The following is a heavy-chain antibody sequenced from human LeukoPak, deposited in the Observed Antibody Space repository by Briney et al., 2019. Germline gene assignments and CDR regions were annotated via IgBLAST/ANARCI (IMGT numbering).Heavy chain of an antibody. J-gene: IGHJ3*02. CDR3: ARVERYCSSTSCYSAFDI. CDR2: IKQDGSEK. D-gene: IGHD2-2*02. V-gene: IGHV3-7*01. CDR1: GFTFSSYA. Sequence: GGSLRLSCAASGFTFSSYAMSWVRQAPGKGLEWVANIKQDGSEKYYVDSVEGRFTISRDNAKNSLYLQMNSLRAEDTAVYYCARVERYCSSTSCYSAFDIWGQGTMVTVSS.